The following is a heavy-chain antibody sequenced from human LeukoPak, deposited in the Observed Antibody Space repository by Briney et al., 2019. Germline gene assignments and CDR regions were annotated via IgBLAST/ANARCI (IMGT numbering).Heavy chain of an antibody. CDR1: GGSFSGYY. V-gene: IGHV4-34*01. CDR3: AREDSSSWPYNWFDP. CDR2: INHSGST. D-gene: IGHD6-13*01. Sequence: SETLSLTCAVYGGSFSGYYWSWIRQPPGKGLEWVWEINHSGSTNYNPSLKSRVTISVDTSKNQFSLKLSSVTAADTAVYYCAREDSSSWPYNWFDPWGQGTLVTVSS. J-gene: IGHJ5*02.